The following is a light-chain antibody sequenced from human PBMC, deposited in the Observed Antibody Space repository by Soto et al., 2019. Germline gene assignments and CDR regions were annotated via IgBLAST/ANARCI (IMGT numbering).Light chain of an antibody. CDR3: CSYVTNRRV. CDR1: YNL. CDR2: EVN. Sequence: QSVLTQPASVSGSPGQSITISCSGTYNLVSWYQQHPGKAPKLMIFEVNKRPSGVSYSFSGSKYCNTASLTISALQAEDEADYFCCSYVTNRRVFGGGTKLTVL. J-gene: IGLJ3*02. V-gene: IGLV2-23*02.